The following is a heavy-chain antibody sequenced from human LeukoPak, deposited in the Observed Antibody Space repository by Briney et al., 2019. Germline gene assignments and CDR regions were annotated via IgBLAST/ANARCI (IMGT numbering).Heavy chain of an antibody. CDR3: ARVLGGYLYYFDY. Sequence: GGSLRLSCAASGFTFSSYAMHWVRQAPGKGLEWVAVISYDGSNKYYADSVKGRFTISRDNSKNTLYLQTNSLRAEDTAVYYCARVLGGYLYYFDYWGQGALVTVSS. V-gene: IGHV3-30*04. D-gene: IGHD5-12*01. J-gene: IGHJ4*02. CDR2: ISYDGSNK. CDR1: GFTFSSYA.